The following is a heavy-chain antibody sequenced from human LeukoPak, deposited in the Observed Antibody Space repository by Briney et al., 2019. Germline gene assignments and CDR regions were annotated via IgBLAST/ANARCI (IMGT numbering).Heavy chain of an antibody. CDR1: GGSISSSSYY. J-gene: IGHJ2*01. CDR2: IYYSGST. Sequence: SETLSLTCTVSGGSISSSSYYWGWIRQPPGKGLEWIGSIYYSGSTYYNPSLKSRVTISVDTSKNQFSLKLSSVTAADTAVYYCARGEYSYGDWYFDLWGRGTLVTVSS. D-gene: IGHD5-18*01. V-gene: IGHV4-39*07. CDR3: ARGEYSYGDWYFDL.